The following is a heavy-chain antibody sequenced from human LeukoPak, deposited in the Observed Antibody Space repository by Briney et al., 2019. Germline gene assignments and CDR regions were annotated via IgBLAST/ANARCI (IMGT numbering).Heavy chain of an antibody. CDR1: GGSISSYY. V-gene: IGHV4-59*01. D-gene: IGHD3-3*01. J-gene: IGHJ3*02. Sequence: SETLSLTCTVSGGSISSYYWSWIRQPPGKGLEWIGYIYYSGSTNYNPSLKSRVTISVDTSKNQFSLKLSSVTAADTAVYYCARYLREPYYDFWSGPSPSAAFDIWGQGAMVTVSS. CDR2: IYYSGST. CDR3: ARYLREPYYDFWSGPSPSAAFDI.